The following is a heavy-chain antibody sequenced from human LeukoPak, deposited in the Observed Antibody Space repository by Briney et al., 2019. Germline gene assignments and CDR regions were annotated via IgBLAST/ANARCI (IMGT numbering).Heavy chain of an antibody. J-gene: IGHJ5*02. CDR1: GFTFSSYA. CDR2: ISSSSSYI. Sequence: GGSLRLSCAASGFTFSSYAMSWVRQAPGKGLEWVSSISSSSSYIYYADSVKGRFTISSDNAKNSLYLQMNSLRAEDTAVYYCEPYWDYYGSGSYSQRNWFDPWGQGTLVTVSS. CDR3: EPYWDYYGSGSYSQRNWFDP. D-gene: IGHD3-10*01. V-gene: IGHV3-21*01.